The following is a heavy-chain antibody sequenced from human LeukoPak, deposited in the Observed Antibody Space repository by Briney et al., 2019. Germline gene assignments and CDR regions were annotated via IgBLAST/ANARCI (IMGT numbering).Heavy chain of an antibody. V-gene: IGHV3-30*02. J-gene: IGHJ4*02. CDR3: ARGPYTNGHYFDY. Sequence: SGGSLRLSCAASGFTFSSYGMHWVRQAPGKGLEWVAFRFTISRDNSKNTLYLQMNSLRAEDTAVYYCARGPYTNGHYFDYWGQGTLATVSS. D-gene: IGHD6-19*01. CDR1: GFTFSSYG.